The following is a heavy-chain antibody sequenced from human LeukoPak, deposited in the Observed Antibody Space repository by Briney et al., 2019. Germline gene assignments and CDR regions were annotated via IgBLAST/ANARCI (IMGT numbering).Heavy chain of an antibody. CDR1: GFTFGSYA. Sequence: GGSLRLSCAASGFTFGSYAMTWVRQAPGKGLEWVSSIDGSGGSTYYADCVKGRFTIYRDKSKNTFYLQMNTLRADDTAVYYCAKGSGSGWYGWFAHWGQGTLVTVSS. V-gene: IGHV3-23*01. CDR3: AKGSGSGWYGWFAH. D-gene: IGHD6-19*01. J-gene: IGHJ5*02. CDR2: IDGSGGST.